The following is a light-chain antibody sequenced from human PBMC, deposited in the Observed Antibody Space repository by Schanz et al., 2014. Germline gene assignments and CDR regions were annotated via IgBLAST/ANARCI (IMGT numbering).Light chain of an antibody. V-gene: IGLV2-14*01. CDR1: SSDVGGYKY. Sequence: QSALTQPASVSGSPGQSITITCTGTSSDVGGYKYVSWYQQHPGKAPKVMIYDVSNRPSGVSNRFSGSKSGNTASLTISGLQAEDEADYYCGSYTTSINYVFGTGTKVTVL. J-gene: IGLJ1*01. CDR2: DVS. CDR3: GSYTTSINYV.